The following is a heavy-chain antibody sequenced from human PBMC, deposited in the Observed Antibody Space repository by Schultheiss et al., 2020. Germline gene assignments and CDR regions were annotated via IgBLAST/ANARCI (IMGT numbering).Heavy chain of an antibody. CDR2: ISSSGSTI. J-gene: IGHJ4*02. V-gene: IGHV3-48*03. Sequence: GGSLRLSCAASGFTFSSYEMNWVRQAPGKGLEWVSYISSSGSTIYYADSVKGRFTISRDNAKNSLYLQMNSLRAEDTAVYYCARDGGFQWELRGGYVNYFDYWGQGTLVTVSS. CDR1: GFTFSSYE. D-gene: IGHD1-26*01. CDR3: ARDGGFQWELRGGYVNYFDY.